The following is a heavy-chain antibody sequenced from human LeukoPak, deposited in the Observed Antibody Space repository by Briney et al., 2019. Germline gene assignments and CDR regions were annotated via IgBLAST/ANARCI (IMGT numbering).Heavy chain of an antibody. J-gene: IGHJ4*02. CDR2: MNTNSGNT. V-gene: IGHV1-8*03. Sequence: ASVKVSCKASGYTFTSYDINWVRQATGQGLEWMGWMNTNSGNTGYAQKFQGRVTITRNTSISTAYMELSSLRSEDTAVYYCARGVDSSGYYAIDYWGQGTLVTVSS. CDR1: GYTFTSYD. CDR3: ARGVDSSGYYAIDY. D-gene: IGHD3-22*01.